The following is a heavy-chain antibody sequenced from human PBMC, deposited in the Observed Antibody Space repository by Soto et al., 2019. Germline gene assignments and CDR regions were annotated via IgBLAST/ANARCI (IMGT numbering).Heavy chain of an antibody. CDR3: AREGYGSGSRTRVIGHNWFDP. CDR2: INAGNGNT. V-gene: IGHV1-3*01. D-gene: IGHD3-10*01. CDR1: GYTFTSYA. J-gene: IGHJ5*02. Sequence: ASVKVSCKASGYTFTSYAMHWVRQAPGQRLEWMGWINAGNGNTKYSQKLQGRVTITRDTSASTAYMELSSLRSEDTAVYYCAREGYGSGSRTRVIGHNWFDPWGQGTLVTVSS.